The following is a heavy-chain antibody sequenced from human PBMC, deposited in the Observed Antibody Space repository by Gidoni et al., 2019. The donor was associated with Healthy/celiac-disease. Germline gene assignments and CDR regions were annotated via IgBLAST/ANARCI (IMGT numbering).Heavy chain of an antibody. Sequence: QVQLQQWGAGLLKPSETLSLTCAVYGGSFSGYYWSWIRQPPGKGLEWIGEINHSGSTNYNPSLKIRVTISVDTSKNQFSLKLSSVTAADTAVYYCARGVVVIAITRYVGYYGMDVWGQGTTVTVSS. CDR1: GGSFSGYY. CDR2: INHSGST. CDR3: ARGVVVIAITRYVGYYGMDV. J-gene: IGHJ6*02. D-gene: IGHD2-21*01. V-gene: IGHV4-34*01.